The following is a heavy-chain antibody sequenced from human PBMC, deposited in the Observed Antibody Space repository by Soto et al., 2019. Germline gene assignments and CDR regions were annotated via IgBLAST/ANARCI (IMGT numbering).Heavy chain of an antibody. D-gene: IGHD3-3*01. CDR3: ARTRPGDDLWSGYSYFSYYYGMDV. J-gene: IGHJ6*02. Sequence: QVQLVQSGAEVKKPASSVKVSCKASGGTLRSYAISWVRQAPGQGLEWMGGIIPIFGTANYAQKFQGRVTIIADESTSTAYMELSRLRSEDTAVDYCARTRPGDDLWSGYSYFSYYYGMDVWGQGTTVTVSS. CDR1: GGTLRSYA. CDR2: IIPIFGTA. V-gene: IGHV1-69*01.